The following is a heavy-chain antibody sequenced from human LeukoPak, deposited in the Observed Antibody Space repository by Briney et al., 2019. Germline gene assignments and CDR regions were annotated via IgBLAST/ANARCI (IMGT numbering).Heavy chain of an antibody. CDR1: GGTFSTSD. CDR3: ARDQGLTAPPPYGLDV. J-gene: IGHJ6*02. D-gene: IGHD5-18*01. Sequence: ASVKVSCKTSGGTFSTSDITWVRQAPGQGLEWMGRIIPVLNITTYAQRFQGRVTITADTSTSTVYMELSSLRSEETAVYYCARDQGLTAPPPYGLDVWGQGTTVIVSS. CDR2: IIPVLNIT. V-gene: IGHV1-69*04.